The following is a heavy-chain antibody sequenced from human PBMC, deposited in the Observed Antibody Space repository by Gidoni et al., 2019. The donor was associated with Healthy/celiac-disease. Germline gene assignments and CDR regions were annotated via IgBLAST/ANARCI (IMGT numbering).Heavy chain of an antibody. Sequence: EVQLVVSGGGLVKPGGSLRLSCAASGFTFSSYLMNWVRQAPGNGLEWVSSISSSSSYIYYADSVKGRFTISRDNAKNSLYLQMNSLRAEDTAVYYCARDAASHIVVVVAATVYFDYWGQGTLVTVSS. J-gene: IGHJ4*02. CDR1: GFTFSSYL. CDR2: ISSSSSYI. D-gene: IGHD2-15*01. CDR3: ARDAASHIVVVVAATVYFDY. V-gene: IGHV3-21*01.